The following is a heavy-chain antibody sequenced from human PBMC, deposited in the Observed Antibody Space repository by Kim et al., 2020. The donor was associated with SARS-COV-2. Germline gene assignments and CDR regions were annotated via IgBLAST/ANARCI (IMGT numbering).Heavy chain of an antibody. D-gene: IGHD5-18*01. V-gene: IGHV4-59*13. CDR1: GGSISSYY. CDR3: ARDNTAMALDY. CDR2: IYYSGST. J-gene: IGHJ4*02. Sequence: SETLSLTCTVSGGSISSYYWSWIRQPPGKGLEWIGYIYYSGSTNYNPSLKSRVTISVDTSKNQFSLKLSSVTAADTAVYYCARDNTAMALDYWGQGTLVTVSS.